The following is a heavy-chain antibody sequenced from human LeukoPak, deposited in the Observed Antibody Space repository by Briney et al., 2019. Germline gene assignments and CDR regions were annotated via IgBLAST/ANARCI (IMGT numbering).Heavy chain of an antibody. CDR1: GFTFSRYW. CDR3: ASVPKIDSGTEYYYYGMDV. D-gene: IGHD6-19*01. J-gene: IGHJ6*02. CDR2: INQDGSET. Sequence: PGGSLRLSCEASGFTFSRYWMSWVRQAPGKGLEWVANINQDGSETNYVESLRGRLTISRDNANNSLILQMNSLRAEDTAVYYCASVPKIDSGTEYYYYGMDVWGQGTTVTVSS. V-gene: IGHV3-7*01.